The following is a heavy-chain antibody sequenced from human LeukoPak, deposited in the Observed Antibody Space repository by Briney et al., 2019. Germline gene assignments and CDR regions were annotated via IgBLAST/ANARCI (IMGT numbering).Heavy chain of an antibody. CDR2: FDPEDGET. Sequence: VASVKVSCKVSGYTLTELSMRWVRQAPGKGLEWMGGFDPEDGETIYAQKFQGRVTMTEDTSTDTAYMELSSLRSEDTAVYYCATTRGGGWYFDLWGRGTLVTVSS. J-gene: IGHJ2*01. D-gene: IGHD2-15*01. V-gene: IGHV1-24*01. CDR1: GYTLTELS. CDR3: ATTRGGGWYFDL.